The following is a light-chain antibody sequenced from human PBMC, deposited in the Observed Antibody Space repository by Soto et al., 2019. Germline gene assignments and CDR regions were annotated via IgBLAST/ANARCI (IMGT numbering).Light chain of an antibody. CDR1: STDPATYDL. CDR2: EVA. J-gene: IGLJ7*01. CDR3: ASYTRTTTLV. Sequence: QSALTQPASVSGSPGQSITISCTGTSTDPATYDLVSWYQQHPGKAPQLIIYEVAKRPSGVSARFSGSQSGDTASLTISGLQAEDEADYYCASYTRTTTLVFGGGTQLTVL. V-gene: IGLV2-14*02.